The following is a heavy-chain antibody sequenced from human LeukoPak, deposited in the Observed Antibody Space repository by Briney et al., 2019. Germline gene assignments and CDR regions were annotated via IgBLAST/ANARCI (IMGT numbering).Heavy chain of an antibody. J-gene: IGHJ5*02. CDR3: ARTKKGDGSNMYDWFDP. D-gene: IGHD5-24*01. CDR1: GFTFSDYY. Sequence: PGGSLRLSCAASGFTFSDYYMSWVRQAPGKGLEWVSYISNTGSFIYYADSVKGRFTISRDNAKNSLYLQMNSLRAEDTAVYYCARTKKGDGSNMYDWFDPWGQGTLVTVSS. CDR2: ISNTGSFI. V-gene: IGHV3-11*04.